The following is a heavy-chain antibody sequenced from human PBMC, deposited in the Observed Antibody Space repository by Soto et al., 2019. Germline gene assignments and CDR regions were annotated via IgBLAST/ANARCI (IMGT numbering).Heavy chain of an antibody. V-gene: IGHV3-21*06. CDR1: GFTFSRHG. J-gene: IGHJ4*02. Sequence: PGGSLRLSCLASGFTFSRHGIHWVRQAPGKGLEWVSSISSTTNYIYYGDSMKGRFTISRDNAKNSLYLEMNSLRAEDTAVYYCARESEDLTSNFDYWGQGTLVTVSS. CDR2: ISSTTNYI. CDR3: ARESEDLTSNFDY.